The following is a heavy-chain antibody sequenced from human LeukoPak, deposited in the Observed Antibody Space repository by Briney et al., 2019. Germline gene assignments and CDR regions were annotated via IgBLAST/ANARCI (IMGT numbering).Heavy chain of an antibody. D-gene: IGHD3-3*01. CDR1: GFIFTNYF. CDR2: IKHDGSEK. Sequence: GGSLRLSCAASGFIFTNYFMSWVRQAPGKGLEWVASIKHDGSEKYYVDSVRGRFTIPRDNTMNSLYLQMSSLRAEDTAVYYCATDRGWRTSGYYLYYFEYWGQGTLVTFSS. J-gene: IGHJ4*02. CDR3: ATDRGWRTSGYYLYYFEY. V-gene: IGHV3-7*01.